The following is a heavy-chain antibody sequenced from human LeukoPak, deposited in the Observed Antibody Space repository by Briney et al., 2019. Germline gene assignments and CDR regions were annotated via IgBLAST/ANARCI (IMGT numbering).Heavy chain of an antibody. D-gene: IGHD3-10*01. J-gene: IGHJ6*02. Sequence: ASVKVSCKVSGYTLTELSMHWVRQAPGKGLEWMGGFDPEDGETIYAQKFQGRVTMTEDTSTDTAYMELSSLRSEDTAVYYCATDTLSMVPGYYYGMDVWGQGTTVTVSS. CDR3: ATDTLSMVPGYYYGMDV. V-gene: IGHV1-24*01. CDR1: GYTLTELS. CDR2: FDPEDGET.